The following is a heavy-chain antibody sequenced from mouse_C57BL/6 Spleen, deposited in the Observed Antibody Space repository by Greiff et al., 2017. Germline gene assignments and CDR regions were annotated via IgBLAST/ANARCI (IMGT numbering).Heavy chain of an antibody. J-gene: IGHJ2*01. CDR3: ARGGCGAGEGY. Sequence: QVQLQQPGAELVKPGASVKLSCKASGYTFTSYWMHWVKQRPGQGLEWIGMIHPNSGSTNYNEKFKSKATLTVDKSSSTAYMRLSSLTSEDSAVYYSARGGCGAGEGYWGQGTTLTVSS. CDR2: IHPNSGST. CDR1: GYTFTSYW. V-gene: IGHV1-64*01. D-gene: IGHD3-3*01.